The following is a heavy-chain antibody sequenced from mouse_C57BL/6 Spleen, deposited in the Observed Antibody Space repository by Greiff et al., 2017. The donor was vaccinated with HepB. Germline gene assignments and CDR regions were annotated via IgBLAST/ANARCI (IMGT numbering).Heavy chain of an antibody. CDR2: IHPNSGST. D-gene: IGHD2-4*01. J-gene: IGHJ2*01. Sequence: VQLQQSGAELVKPGASVKLSCKASGYTFTSYWMHWVKQRPGQGLEWIGMIHPNSGSTNYNEKFKSKATLTVDKSSSTAYMQLSSLTSEDSAVYYCARLYYDYDEGGFDYWGQGTTLTVSS. CDR1: GYTFTSYW. V-gene: IGHV1-64*01. CDR3: ARLYYDYDEGGFDY.